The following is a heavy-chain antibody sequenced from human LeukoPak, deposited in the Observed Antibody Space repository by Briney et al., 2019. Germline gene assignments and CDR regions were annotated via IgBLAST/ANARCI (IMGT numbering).Heavy chain of an antibody. Sequence: GGSLRLSCAASGFTFSSYGMHWVRQAPGKGLEWVAVISYDGSNKYYADSVKGRFTISRDNSKNTLYLQMNSLRAEDTAVYCCAKGGGYYYYYGMDVWGQGTTVTVSS. CDR2: ISYDGSNK. CDR3: AKGGGYYYYYGMDV. J-gene: IGHJ6*02. D-gene: IGHD2-15*01. V-gene: IGHV3-30*18. CDR1: GFTFSSYG.